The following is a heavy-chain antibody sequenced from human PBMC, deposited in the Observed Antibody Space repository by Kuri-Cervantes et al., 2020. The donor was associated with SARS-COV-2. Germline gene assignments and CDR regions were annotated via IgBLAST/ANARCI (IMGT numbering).Heavy chain of an antibody. Sequence: SLKIPCAASGFTFDDYAMHWVRQAPGKGLEWVSGISWNSGSIGYADSVKGRFTISRDNAKNSLYLQMNSLRAEDTALYYCAKERLSDFWSGERYGMDVWGQETMVTVSS. D-gene: IGHD3-3*01. V-gene: IGHV3-9*01. CDR2: ISWNSGSI. CDR1: GFTFDDYA. CDR3: AKERLSDFWSGERYGMDV. J-gene: IGHJ6*02.